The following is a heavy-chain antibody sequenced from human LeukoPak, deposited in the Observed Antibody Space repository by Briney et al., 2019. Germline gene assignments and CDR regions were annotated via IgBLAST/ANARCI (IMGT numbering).Heavy chain of an antibody. D-gene: IGHD1-7*01. CDR3: VRAHNWKYGSFDF. V-gene: IGHV3-11*06. Sequence: PGGSLRLSCAASGFTFSDYYMSWIRQAPGKGLEWVSYISSSSSYIYYADSVKGRFTISRDNAKNSLYLQMNSLRAEDTAVYYCVRAHNWKYGSFDFWGQGTLVTVSS. J-gene: IGHJ4*02. CDR2: ISSSSSYI. CDR1: GFTFSDYY.